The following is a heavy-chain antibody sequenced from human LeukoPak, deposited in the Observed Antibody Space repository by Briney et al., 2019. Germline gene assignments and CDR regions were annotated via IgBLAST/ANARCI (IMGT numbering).Heavy chain of an antibody. D-gene: IGHD6-13*01. J-gene: IGHJ4*02. Sequence: ASVKVSCKASGYTFTSYGISWVRRAPGQGLEWMGWISAYNGNTNYAQKLQGRVTMTTDTSTSTAYMELRSLRSDDTAVYYCARDYRSSSWYPGGYWGQGTLVTVSS. V-gene: IGHV1-18*01. CDR3: ARDYRSSSWYPGGY. CDR1: GYTFTSYG. CDR2: ISAYNGNT.